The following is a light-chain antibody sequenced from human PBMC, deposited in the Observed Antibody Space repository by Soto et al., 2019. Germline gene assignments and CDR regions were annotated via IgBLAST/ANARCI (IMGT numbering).Light chain of an antibody. Sequence: QSALTQPASVSGSPGQSITISCTGTSSDVGGYNYVSWYQQHPGKAPKLMIYDVSNRPSGVSNRFSGSKSGNTASLTISGLQAEDKADYYCSSYTSSSTLVVFGTGTKLTVL. V-gene: IGLV2-14*01. CDR1: SSDVGGYNY. CDR2: DVS. CDR3: SSYTSSSTLVV. J-gene: IGLJ1*01.